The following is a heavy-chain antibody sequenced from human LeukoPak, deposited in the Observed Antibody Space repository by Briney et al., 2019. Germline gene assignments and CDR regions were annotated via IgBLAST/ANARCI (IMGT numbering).Heavy chain of an antibody. Sequence: GGSLRLSCAASGLTFSSYAMTWVRQAPGKGLEWVSVVSGSGGSTYYADSVKGRFTISRDNSKNTLYLQMNSLRAEDTAIYYCAKEYYYESSGYYLYWGQGTLVTVSS. V-gene: IGHV3-23*01. J-gene: IGHJ1*01. CDR1: GLTFSSYA. CDR3: AKEYYYESSGYYLY. CDR2: VSGSGGST. D-gene: IGHD3-22*01.